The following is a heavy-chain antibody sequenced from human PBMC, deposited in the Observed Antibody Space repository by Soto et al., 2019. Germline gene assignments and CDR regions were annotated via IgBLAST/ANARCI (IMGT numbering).Heavy chain of an antibody. CDR2: VHTEGSVT. CDR1: GFTFSTYW. V-gene: IGHV3-74*01. D-gene: IGHD4-4*01. J-gene: IGHJ3*02. Sequence: EVQMVESGGGLVQPGGSLRLSCAASGFTFSTYWMHWVRQAPGKGLVLVSRVHTEGSVTTYADSVRGRFTIARDNAKNTLYLQMNSLRAEDTAVYYCARKRVTTVGTFGFDIWGQGTMVTVSS. CDR3: ARKRVTTVGTFGFDI.